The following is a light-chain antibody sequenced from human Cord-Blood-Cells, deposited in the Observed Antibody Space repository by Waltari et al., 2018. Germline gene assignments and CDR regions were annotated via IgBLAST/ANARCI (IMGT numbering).Light chain of an antibody. J-gene: IGLJ3*02. V-gene: IGLV1-44*01. CDR1: SSNIRSNT. Sequence: QSVLTQPPSASRPPGHRVTIPCSVSSSNIRSNTVNWYQQLPGTAPNLLIYSNNQRPSGVPDRFSGSKSGTSASLAISGLQSEDEADYYCAAWDDSLNGWVFGGGTKLTVL. CDR2: SNN. CDR3: AAWDDSLNGWV.